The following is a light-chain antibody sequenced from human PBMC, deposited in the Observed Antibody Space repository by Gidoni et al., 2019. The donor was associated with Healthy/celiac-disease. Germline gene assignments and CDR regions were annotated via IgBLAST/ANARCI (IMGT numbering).Light chain of an antibody. J-gene: IGKJ3*01. V-gene: IGKV3-11*01. CDR2: DAS. CDR3: QQRSNWPRIT. Sequence: DIVLTQSPATLSLSPGERATLSCRASQSVSSYLAWYQQKPGQAPRLLIYDASNRATGIPARFSGSGSGTDFTLTISSLEPEDFAVYYCQQRSNWPRITFXPXTKVDIK. CDR1: QSVSSY.